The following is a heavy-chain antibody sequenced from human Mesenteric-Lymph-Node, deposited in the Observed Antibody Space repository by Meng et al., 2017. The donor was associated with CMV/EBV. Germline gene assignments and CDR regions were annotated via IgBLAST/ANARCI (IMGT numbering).Heavy chain of an antibody. Sequence: GESLKISCAASGFTFSSSWMSWVRQAPGKGLEWVALIWYDGSNKYYADSVKGRFTISRDNSQNTLYLQMNSLRAEDTAVYYCAKGYQVVDVWGQGTKVTVSS. V-gene: IGHV3-33*06. D-gene: IGHD2-2*01. CDR1: GFTFSSSW. CDR2: IWYDGSNK. J-gene: IGHJ6*02. CDR3: AKGYQVVDV.